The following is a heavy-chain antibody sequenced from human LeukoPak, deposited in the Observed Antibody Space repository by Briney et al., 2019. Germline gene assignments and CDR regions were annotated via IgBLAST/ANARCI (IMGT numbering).Heavy chain of an antibody. CDR2: ITPTLGLA. CDR1: GSTFSSYS. Sequence: ASVKVSCKSSGSTFSSYSINWVRQAPGQGLEWVGLITPTLGLAFYAQKFQGRVTLTADRSTSTAYLELTGLRADDTPVYYFARPGVADRPAEFGYWGQGNLVTVSS. J-gene: IGHJ4*02. D-gene: IGHD6-6*01. V-gene: IGHV1-69*10. CDR3: ARPGVADRPAEFGY.